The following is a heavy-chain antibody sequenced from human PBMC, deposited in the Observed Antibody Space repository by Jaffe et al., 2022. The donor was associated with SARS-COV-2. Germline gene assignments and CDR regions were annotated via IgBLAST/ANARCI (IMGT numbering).Heavy chain of an antibody. D-gene: IGHD5-18*01. J-gene: IGHJ6*02. CDR2: ISAYNGNT. Sequence: QVQLVQSGAEVKKPGASVKVSCKASGYTFTSYGISWVRQAPGQGLEWMGWISAYNGNTNYAQKLQGRVTMTTDTSTSTAYMELRSLRSDDTAVYYCARDPAVDTAMDAGVYYYGMDVWGQGTTVTVSS. CDR3: ARDPAVDTAMDAGVYYYGMDV. V-gene: IGHV1-18*01. CDR1: GYTFTSYG.